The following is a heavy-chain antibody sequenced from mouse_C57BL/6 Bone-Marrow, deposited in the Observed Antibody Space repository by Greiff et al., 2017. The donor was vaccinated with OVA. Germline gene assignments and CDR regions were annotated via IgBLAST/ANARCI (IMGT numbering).Heavy chain of an antibody. CDR1: GYAFTNYL. CDR3: ARRGNWDGIFFYYAMDY. J-gene: IGHJ4*01. Sequence: QVQLQQSGAELVRPGTSVKVSCKASGYAFTNYLIEWVKQRPGQGLEWIGVINPGSGGTNYNEKFKGKATLTADKSSSTAYMQLSSLTSEDSAVYFCARRGNWDGIFFYYAMDYWGQGTSVTVSS. D-gene: IGHD4-1*01. V-gene: IGHV1-54*01. CDR2: INPGSGGT.